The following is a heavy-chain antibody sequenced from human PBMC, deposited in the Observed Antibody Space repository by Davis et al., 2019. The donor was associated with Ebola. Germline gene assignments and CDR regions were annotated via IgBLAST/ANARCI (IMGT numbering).Heavy chain of an antibody. J-gene: IGHJ4*02. Sequence: GESLKISCVVSGFTFSSYGMHWVRQAPGKGLHWVAFIQFDGNNNYYADSVKGRFTISRDNSKNTLYLQMNSLRAEDTAVYYCAKIPSSIAAYNDYWGQGTLVTVSS. D-gene: IGHD6-6*01. CDR3: AKIPSSIAAYNDY. V-gene: IGHV3-30*02. CDR1: GFTFSSYG. CDR2: IQFDGNNN.